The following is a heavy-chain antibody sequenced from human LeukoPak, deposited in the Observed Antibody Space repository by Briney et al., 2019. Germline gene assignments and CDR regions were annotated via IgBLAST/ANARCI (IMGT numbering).Heavy chain of an antibody. CDR1: GGSISTYY. CDR2: IYTSGST. J-gene: IGHJ4*02. V-gene: IGHV4-4*07. D-gene: IGHD6-19*01. CDR3: ARGGSGWFNVDY. Sequence: SETLSLTCTVSGGSISTYYWSWIRQPAGKGLEWIGRIYTSGSTNYNPSLKSRLTMSVDTSKNQFSLKLSSVTAADTAVYYCARGGSGWFNVDYWGQGTLVTVSS.